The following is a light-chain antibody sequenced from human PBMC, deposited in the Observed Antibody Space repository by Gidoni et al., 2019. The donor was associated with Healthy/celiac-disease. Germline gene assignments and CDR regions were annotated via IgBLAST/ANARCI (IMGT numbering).Light chain of an antibody. V-gene: IGKV1-5*03. CDR3: QQYNSYPS. J-gene: IGKJ1*01. CDR1: QSISSW. CDR2: KAS. Sequence: DIQMNQSPSTLSASVGDRVTITCRASQSISSWLAWYQQKPGKAHKLLIYKASSLESGVPSRFSGSGSGTEFTLTISSLQPDDFSAYYCQQYNSYPSFGQGTKVEIK.